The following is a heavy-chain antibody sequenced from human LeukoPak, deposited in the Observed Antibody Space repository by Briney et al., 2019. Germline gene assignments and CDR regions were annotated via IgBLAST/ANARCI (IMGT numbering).Heavy chain of an antibody. CDR2: VRYDGSNQ. CDR1: AFVFNSYG. D-gene: IGHD3-16*01. V-gene: IGHV3-30*02. J-gene: IGHJ6*03. CDR3: ARRSEFGVLYYMDV. Sequence: QAGGSLRLSCAASAFVFNSYGMHWVRQAPGKGLEWVAFVRYDGSNQYYADSVKGRFTISRDNSKDTLHLQMDSLRAEDTAVYYCARRSEFGVLYYMDVWGKGTTVTVSS.